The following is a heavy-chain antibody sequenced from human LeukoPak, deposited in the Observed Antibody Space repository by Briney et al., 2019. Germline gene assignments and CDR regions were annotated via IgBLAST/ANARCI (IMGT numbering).Heavy chain of an antibody. D-gene: IGHD4-11*01. V-gene: IGHV4-34*01. CDR1: GFSFSSYA. J-gene: IGHJ4*02. CDR3: AREVTGN. CDR2: INHSGST. Sequence: GSLRLSCATSGFSFSSYAMSWVRQPPGKGLEWIGEINHSGSTNYNPSLKSRVTISVDTSKNQFSLKLSSVTAEDTAVYYCAREVTGNWGQGTLVTVSS.